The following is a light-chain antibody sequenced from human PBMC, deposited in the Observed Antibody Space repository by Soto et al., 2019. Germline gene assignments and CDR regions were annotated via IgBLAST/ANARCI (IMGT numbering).Light chain of an antibody. V-gene: IGLV2-14*03. CDR2: DVT. CDR1: SSDVGGYDF. J-gene: IGLJ1*01. CDR3: SSFRSDNTDV. Sequence: QSALTQPASVSGSPGQSITISCSGTSSDVGGYDFVSWYQQNPGKAPKLILYDVTNRPSGISNRFSGSKAGNTASLTISGLQAEDEADYYCSSFRSDNTDVFGTGTKLTVL.